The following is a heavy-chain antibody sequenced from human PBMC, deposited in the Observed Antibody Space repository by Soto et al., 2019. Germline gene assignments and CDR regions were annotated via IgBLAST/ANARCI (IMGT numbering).Heavy chain of an antibody. V-gene: IGHV4-39*01. CDR2: IYYSGST. CDR1: GGSISSSSYY. J-gene: IGHJ6*02. Sequence: SETLSLTCTVSGGSISSSSYYWGWIRQPPGKGLEWIGSIYYSGSTYYNPSLKSRVTISVDTSKNQFSLKLSSVTAADTAVYYCARPMAHGEGSGSKPRYYYYGMDVWGQGTTVTVSS. D-gene: IGHD3-10*01. CDR3: ARPMAHGEGSGSKPRYYYYGMDV.